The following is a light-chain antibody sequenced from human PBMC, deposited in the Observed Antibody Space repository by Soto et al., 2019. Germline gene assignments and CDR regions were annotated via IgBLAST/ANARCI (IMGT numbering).Light chain of an antibody. CDR3: QQYNNWPPIT. Sequence: EIIMTQSPATLSVSPGEGVTLSCRSSQGIANELGWYQQKPGKAPKLLINAASSLQSGVPSRFSGSGSGTEFTLTISSLQSEDFAVYYCQQYNNWPPITFGQGTRLGL. CDR2: AAS. CDR1: QGIANE. J-gene: IGKJ5*01. V-gene: IGKV1-17*01.